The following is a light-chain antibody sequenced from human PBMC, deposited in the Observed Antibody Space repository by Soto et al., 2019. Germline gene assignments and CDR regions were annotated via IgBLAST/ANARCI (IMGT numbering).Light chain of an antibody. V-gene: IGKV1-27*01. J-gene: IGKJ3*01. CDR1: QGISNY. Sequence: DIQMTQSPSSLSASVGDRVTITCRACQGISNYLAWYQQKPGKVPKLLIYAASTLQSGVPSRFSGSGSGTDFTLNISSLQPEDVATYYCHKYNSVPYTFGPGTKVDIK. CDR2: AAS. CDR3: HKYNSVPYT.